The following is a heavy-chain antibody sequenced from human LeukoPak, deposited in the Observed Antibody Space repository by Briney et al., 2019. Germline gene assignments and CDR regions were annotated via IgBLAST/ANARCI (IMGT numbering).Heavy chain of an antibody. CDR3: AREITMVRGVTPDAFDI. D-gene: IGHD3-10*01. CDR1: GGSISSSNW. CDR2: IKQDGSEK. J-gene: IGHJ3*02. V-gene: IGHV3-7*01. Sequence: GTLSLTCAVSGGSISSSNWWSWVRQAPGKGLEWVANIKQDGSEKYYVDSVKGRFTISRDNAKNSLYLQMNSLRAEDTAVYYCAREITMVRGVTPDAFDIWGQGTMVTVSS.